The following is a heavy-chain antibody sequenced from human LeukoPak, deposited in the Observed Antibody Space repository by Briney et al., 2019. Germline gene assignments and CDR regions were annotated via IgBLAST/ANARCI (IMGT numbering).Heavy chain of an antibody. Sequence: SETLRLTCTVSGDSVTTYYWSWIRQPPGKGLEWLGYIYYSGSATYNPSLKSRVTISVDTSKNQFSLKLSSVTAADTAVYYCARDGSNWSNDYYHGVDVWGQGTTVTVSS. CDR2: IYYSGSA. D-gene: IGHD4-11*01. V-gene: IGHV4-59*02. CDR3: ARDGSNWSNDYYHGVDV. CDR1: GDSVTTYY. J-gene: IGHJ6*02.